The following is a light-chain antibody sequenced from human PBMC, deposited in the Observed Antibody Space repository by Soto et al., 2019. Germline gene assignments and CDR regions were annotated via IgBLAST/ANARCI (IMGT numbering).Light chain of an antibody. Sequence: QSVLTQPRSVSGSPGQSVTISCTGISGDVGGHDFVSWYQQHPGKAPKLMIYEVSNRPSGVSNRFSGSKSGNTASLTISGLQAEDEADYYCSSYSSSITVVFGGGTKVTVL. CDR3: SSYSSSITVV. J-gene: IGLJ2*01. CDR2: EVS. CDR1: SGDVGGHDF. V-gene: IGLV2-14*01.